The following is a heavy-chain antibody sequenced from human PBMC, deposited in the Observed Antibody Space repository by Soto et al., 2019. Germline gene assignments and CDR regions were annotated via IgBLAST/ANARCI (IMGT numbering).Heavy chain of an antibody. CDR1: GFILSDCA. Sequence: GGSLRLSCATSGFILSDCAMNWVRQAPGKGLEWVSYISSSSSDIDYADSVKGRFTVSRDNARNSLYLQMNSLRAEDTAVYYCARVVVVPAATDYWGQGTLVTVSS. CDR3: ARVVVVPAATDY. CDR2: ISSSSSDI. J-gene: IGHJ4*02. D-gene: IGHD2-2*01. V-gene: IGHV3-21*05.